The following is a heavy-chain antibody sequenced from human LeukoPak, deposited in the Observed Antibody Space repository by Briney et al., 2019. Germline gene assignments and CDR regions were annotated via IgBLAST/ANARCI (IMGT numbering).Heavy chain of an antibody. J-gene: IGHJ4*02. CDR1: GFTFSSYA. CDR2: ISYDGSNK. D-gene: IGHD6-13*01. Sequence: GGSLRLSCAASGFTFSSYAMHWVRQAPGKGLEWVTLISYDGSNKYYTDSVKGRFAISRDNSKNTLYLQMNSLRAEDTAVYYCAKAGYSSSWYVDYWGQGTLVLVSS. V-gene: IGHV3-30*09. CDR3: AKAGYSSSWYVDY.